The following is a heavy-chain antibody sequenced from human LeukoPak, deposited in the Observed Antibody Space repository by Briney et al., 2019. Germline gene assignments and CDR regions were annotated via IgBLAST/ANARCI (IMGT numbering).Heavy chain of an antibody. CDR2: IYHSGST. CDR1: GGSISSGGYY. CDR3: ARGRPLPRGVFDY. V-gene: IGHV4-30-2*01. D-gene: IGHD1-26*01. Sequence: SETLSLTCTVSGGSISSGGYYWSWIRQPPGKGLEWIGYIYHSGSTYYNPSLKSRVTISVDRSKNQFSLKLSSVTAADTAVYYCARGRPLPRGVFDYWGQGTLVTVSS. J-gene: IGHJ4*02.